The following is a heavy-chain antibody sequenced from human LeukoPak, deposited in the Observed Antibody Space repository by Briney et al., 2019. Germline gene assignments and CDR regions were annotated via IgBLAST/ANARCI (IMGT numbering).Heavy chain of an antibody. J-gene: IGHJ4*02. D-gene: IGHD2-2*01. CDR3: ARDHTRKDIVVVPAAMGAYYFDY. CDR2: TYTSGST. V-gene: IGHV4-4*07. CDR1: GGSISSYY. Sequence: SETLSLTCTVSGGSISSYYWSWIRQPAGKGLEWIGRTYTSGSTNYNPSLKSRVTMSVDTSKNQFSLKLSSVTAADTAVYYCARDHTRKDIVVVPAAMGAYYFDYWGQGTLVTVSS.